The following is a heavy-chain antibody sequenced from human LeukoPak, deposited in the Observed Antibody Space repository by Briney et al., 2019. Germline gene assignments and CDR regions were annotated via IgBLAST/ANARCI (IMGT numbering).Heavy chain of an antibody. CDR1: GGSISSSSYY. CDR2: IYYSGST. V-gene: IGHV4-39*07. Sequence: SETLSLTCTVSGGSISSSSYYWGWIRQPPGKGLEWIGSIYYSGSTYYNPSLKSRVTISVDTSKNQFSLKLSSVTAADTAVYDCARGDYYDSSGYYPGIDYWGQGTLVTVSS. D-gene: IGHD3-22*01. CDR3: ARGDYYDSSGYYPGIDY. J-gene: IGHJ4*02.